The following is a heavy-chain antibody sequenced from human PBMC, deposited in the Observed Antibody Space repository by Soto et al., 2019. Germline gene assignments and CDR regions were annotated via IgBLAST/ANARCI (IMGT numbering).Heavy chain of an antibody. CDR3: AKDSYDD. J-gene: IGHJ4*02. CDR2: ISYDGSNK. CDR1: GFTFSSYG. Sequence: QVQLVESGGGVVQPGRSLRLSCAASGFTFSSYGLHWVRQAPGKGLEWVAVISYDGSNKYYADSVKGRFTISRDNSKNTLYLQMNSLRAEDTAVYYCAKDSYDDWGQGTLVTVSS. V-gene: IGHV3-30*18.